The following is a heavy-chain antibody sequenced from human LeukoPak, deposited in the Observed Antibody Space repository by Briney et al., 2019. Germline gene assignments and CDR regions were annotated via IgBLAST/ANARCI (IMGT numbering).Heavy chain of an antibody. J-gene: IGHJ4*02. CDR1: GFIFSNYA. Sequence: GGSLRLSCAASGFIFSNYAMSWIRHAPGRGLEWVSAIRSNGDGTYYADSVKGRFTISRDNSKKAVYLQMDNLRAEDTALYYCAKDDFGGYDGGYDYWGQGTLVTVSS. V-gene: IGHV3-23*01. CDR3: AKDDFGGYDGGYDY. CDR2: IRSNGDGT. D-gene: IGHD2-21*01.